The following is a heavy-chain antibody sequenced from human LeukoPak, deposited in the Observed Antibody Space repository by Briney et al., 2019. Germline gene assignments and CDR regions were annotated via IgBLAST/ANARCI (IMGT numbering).Heavy chain of an antibody. CDR3: ARPVGNRPLGHFDY. V-gene: IGHV3-11*01. D-gene: IGHD6-6*01. J-gene: IGHJ4*01. CDR2: ISNSATTI. CDR1: GGTFSDYY. Sequence: PGGSLRLSCAVSGGTFSDYYMGWIRQVPGKGLEWISYISNSATTIFYADSVKGRFTISRDNAKNSLYLQMNSLRVEDTAIYYCARPVGNRPLGHFDYWGHGTLVTVPS.